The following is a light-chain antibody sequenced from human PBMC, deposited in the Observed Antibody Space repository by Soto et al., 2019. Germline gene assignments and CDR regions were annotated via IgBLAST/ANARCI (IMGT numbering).Light chain of an antibody. J-gene: IGKJ4*01. V-gene: IGKV1-17*01. CDR3: LQRDTYS. CDR2: AAS. CDR1: QDIRND. Sequence: DIQMTQSPSSLSASVGDRVTITCRASQDIRNDLDWYQQKPGKAPKRLIYAASSLQNGAPSRFSGSGSGTEFTLTISSLQPEDFATYYCLQRDTYSVGERTKVEIK.